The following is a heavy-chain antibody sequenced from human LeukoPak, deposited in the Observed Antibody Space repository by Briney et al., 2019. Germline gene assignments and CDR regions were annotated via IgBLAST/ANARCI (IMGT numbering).Heavy chain of an antibody. D-gene: IGHD1-26*01. CDR2: TSADERIK. J-gene: IGHJ4*02. Sequence: GRSLRLSCTVSGFPFNDYVIHWVRQAPGKGLEWVAVTSADERIKIYNDSVRGRFTISRDNSKNTQYLQMNSLRVEDTAVYYCARDPVLGAPDYLDYWGRGTLVSASS. CDR1: GFPFNDYV. CDR3: ARDPVLGAPDYLDY. V-gene: IGHV3-30*03.